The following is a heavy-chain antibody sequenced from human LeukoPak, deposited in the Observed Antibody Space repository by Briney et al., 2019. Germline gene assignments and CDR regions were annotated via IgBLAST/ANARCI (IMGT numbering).Heavy chain of an antibody. CDR3: ARGADSSSWYVWMDV. Sequence: PSETLSLTCTVSGGSISSSSYYWGWIRQPPGKGLEWIGSIYYSGSTNYNPSLKSRVTISVDTSKNQFSLKLSSVTAADTAVYYCARGADSSSWYVWMDVWGKGTTVTVSS. CDR1: GGSISSSSYY. D-gene: IGHD6-13*01. CDR2: IYYSGST. J-gene: IGHJ6*04. V-gene: IGHV4-39*07.